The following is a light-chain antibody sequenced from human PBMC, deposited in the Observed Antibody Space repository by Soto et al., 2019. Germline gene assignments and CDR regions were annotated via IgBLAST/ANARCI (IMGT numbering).Light chain of an antibody. Sequence: DVQMTQSPSTLSASVGDRVSITCRASQTIDNWLAWYQQRPGKAPPFLLYKTATLEPGAKPRFSGCGSGTEFTFSISSLQPEYCANYYCQQYNTCPGTFGQGTRV. V-gene: IGKV1-5*03. CDR1: QTIDNW. CDR3: QQYNTCPGT. J-gene: IGKJ1*01. CDR2: KTA.